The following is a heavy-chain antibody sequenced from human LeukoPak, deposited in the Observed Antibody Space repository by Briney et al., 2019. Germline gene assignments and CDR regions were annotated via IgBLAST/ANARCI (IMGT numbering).Heavy chain of an antibody. CDR2: INPSGGST. CDR3: ARDVDTAMATNNWFDP. J-gene: IGHJ5*02. Sequence: ASVKVSCKASGYTFTSYYMHWVRQAPGQGLERMGIINPSGGSTSYAQKFQGRVTMTRDTSTSTVYMELSSLRSEDTAVYYCARDVDTAMATNNWFDPWGQGTLVTVSS. V-gene: IGHV1-46*01. CDR1: GYTFTSYY. D-gene: IGHD5-18*01.